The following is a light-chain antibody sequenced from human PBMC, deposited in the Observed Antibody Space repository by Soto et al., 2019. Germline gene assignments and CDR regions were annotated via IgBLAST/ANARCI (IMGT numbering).Light chain of an antibody. V-gene: IGKV3D-15*01. Sequence: DIVLTQSPGTLSLSPGERATLSCRASQSVSSYLAWYQQKPGQAPRLLIYDASNRATGIPARFSGSGSGTEFTLTISSLQSEDFAVYYCQQYNNWPRTLGQGTKVDIK. J-gene: IGKJ1*01. CDR3: QQYNNWPRT. CDR1: QSVSSY. CDR2: DAS.